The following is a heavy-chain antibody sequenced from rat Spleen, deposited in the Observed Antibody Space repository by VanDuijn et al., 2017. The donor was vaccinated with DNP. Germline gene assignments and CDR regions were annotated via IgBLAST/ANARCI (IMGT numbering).Heavy chain of an antibody. CDR3: ARPDY. CDR1: GFTFSNYA. V-gene: IGHV5-7*01. J-gene: IGHJ2*01. Sequence: EVQLVESGGGLVQPGRSLKLSCAASGFTFSNYAMAWVRQAPKKGLEWVATISYDGSSIDYRDSVKGRFAVSRDNAKSILYLQMDSLRSEDTATYYCARPDYWGQGVMVTVSS. CDR2: ISYDGSSI.